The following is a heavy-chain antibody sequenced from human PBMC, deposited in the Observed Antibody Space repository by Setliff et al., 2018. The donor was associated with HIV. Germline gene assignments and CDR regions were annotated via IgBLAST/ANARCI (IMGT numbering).Heavy chain of an antibody. CDR2: ASGSDFST. CDR3: VKDRRLPISLGLFDY. V-gene: IGHV3-23*01. Sequence: GGSLRLSCKASGFTFSSYAMSWVRQAPGKGLEWISVASGSDFSTHYADSVKGRFTISRDDSKNMLFLQMNSLRAEDTAVYYCVKDRRLPISLGLFDYWGQGTLVTVSS. CDR1: GFTFSSYA. J-gene: IGHJ4*02. D-gene: IGHD5-18*01.